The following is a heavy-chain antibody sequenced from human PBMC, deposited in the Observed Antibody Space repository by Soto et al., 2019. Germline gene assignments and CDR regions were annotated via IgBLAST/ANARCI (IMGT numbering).Heavy chain of an antibody. CDR1: GFTFSSYG. CDR2: IWYDGSNK. J-gene: IGHJ6*03. V-gene: IGHV3-33*01. Sequence: GGSLRLSCAASGFTFSSYGMHWVRQAPGKGLEWVAVIWYDGSNKYYADSVKGRFTISRDNSKNTLYLQMNSLRAEDTAVYYCAREGHSGSYYYYYMDVWGKGTTVTVSS. CDR3: AREGHSGSYYYYYMDV. D-gene: IGHD1-26*01.